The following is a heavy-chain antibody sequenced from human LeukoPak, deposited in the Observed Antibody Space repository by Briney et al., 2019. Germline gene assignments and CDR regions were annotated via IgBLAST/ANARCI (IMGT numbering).Heavy chain of an antibody. Sequence: GGSLRLSCAASGFTFSSYSMNWVRQAPGKGLEWVSSISSSSSYIYYADSVKGRFTISRDNAKNSLYLQMNSLRAEDTAVYYWTRDSGRDDSSGYYYSEVDYWGQGTLVTVSS. CDR3: TRDSGRDDSSGYYYSEVDY. V-gene: IGHV3-21*01. D-gene: IGHD3-22*01. CDR1: GFTFSSYS. J-gene: IGHJ4*02. CDR2: ISSSSSYI.